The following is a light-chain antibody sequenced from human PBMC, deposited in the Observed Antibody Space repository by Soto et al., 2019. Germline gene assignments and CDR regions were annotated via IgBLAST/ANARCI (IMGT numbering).Light chain of an antibody. CDR1: NNDVEGYKL. J-gene: IGLJ1*01. CDR2: EGS. V-gene: IGLV2-23*01. Sequence: QSALTQPASVSGSPGQSITISCTGTNNDVEGYKLVSWYQQHPGKVPKVVIYEGSKRPSGGSNRFSGSKSGNTASLTISGLQAEDEADYYCCSYASSSSYVFGTGTKLTVL. CDR3: CSYASSSSYV.